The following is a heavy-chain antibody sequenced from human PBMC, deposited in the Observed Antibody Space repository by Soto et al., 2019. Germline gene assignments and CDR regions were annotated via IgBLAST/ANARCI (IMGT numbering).Heavy chain of an antibody. CDR2: TYYRSKWYN. Sequence: SQTLSLTCAISGDSVSSNSAAWNWIRQSPSRGLEWLGRTYYRSKWYNDYAVSVKSRITINPDTSKNQFSLQLNSVTPEDTAVYYCARDRRTSSGWTDYYYYGMDVWGQGTTVTVSS. J-gene: IGHJ6*02. CDR3: ARDRRTSSGWTDYYYYGMDV. CDR1: GDSVSSNSAA. D-gene: IGHD6-19*01. V-gene: IGHV6-1*01.